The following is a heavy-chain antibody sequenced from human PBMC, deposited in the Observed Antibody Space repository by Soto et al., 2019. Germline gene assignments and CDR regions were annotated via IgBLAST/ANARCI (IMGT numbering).Heavy chain of an antibody. D-gene: IGHD3-16*01. V-gene: IGHV1-69*13. CDR3: ARSLGVTKPGAFDI. Sequence: SVKVSCKASGGTFSSYAISWVRQAPGQGLEWMGGIIPIFGTANYAQKFQGRVTITADESTSTAYMELSSLRSEDTAVYYCARSLGVTKPGAFDIWGQGTMVTVSS. CDR2: IIPIFGTA. J-gene: IGHJ3*02. CDR1: GGTFSSYA.